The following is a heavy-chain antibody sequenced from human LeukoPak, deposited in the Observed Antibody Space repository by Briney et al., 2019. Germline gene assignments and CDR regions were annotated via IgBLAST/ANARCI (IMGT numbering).Heavy chain of an antibody. CDR2: IIPIFGTA. CDR1: GYTFTGYY. J-gene: IGHJ4*02. CDR3: AREGEDYYDSSGPPDL. V-gene: IGHV1-69*05. D-gene: IGHD3-22*01. Sequence: SVKVSCKASGYTFTGYYMHWVRQAPGQGLEWMGRIIPIFGTANYAQKFQGRVTITTDESTSTAYMELSSLRSEDTAVYYCAREGEDYYDSSGPPDLWGQGTLVTVSS.